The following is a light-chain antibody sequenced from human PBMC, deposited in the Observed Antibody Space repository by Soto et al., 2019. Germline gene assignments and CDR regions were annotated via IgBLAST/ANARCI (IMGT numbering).Light chain of an antibody. Sequence: QSVLTQPASVSGSPGQSITISGTGTSGDVGGYTYVSWYQQHPGKAPKLIIYDVSNRPSGVSNRFSGSKSGNTASLTISGLQAEDEADYYCSSYTRSSTLVFGGGTKLTVL. CDR3: SSYTRSSTLV. J-gene: IGLJ2*01. V-gene: IGLV2-14*03. CDR1: SGDVGGYTY. CDR2: DVS.